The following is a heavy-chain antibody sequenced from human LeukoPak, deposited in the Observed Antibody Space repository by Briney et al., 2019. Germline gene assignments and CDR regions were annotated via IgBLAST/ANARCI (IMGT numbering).Heavy chain of an antibody. D-gene: IGHD1-26*01. CDR1: GFIFGDYA. V-gene: IGHV3-49*03. CDR3: SRPVGATYYFDY. J-gene: IGHJ4*02. CDR2: IRSETYGGTT. Sequence: GGSLRLFCKASGFIFGDYAMSWFRQAPGKGLEWVGFIRSETYGGTTEYAASVRGRFTISRDDSKSIAYLQMNSLKTEDTALYYCSRPVGATYYFDYWGQGTLVTVSS.